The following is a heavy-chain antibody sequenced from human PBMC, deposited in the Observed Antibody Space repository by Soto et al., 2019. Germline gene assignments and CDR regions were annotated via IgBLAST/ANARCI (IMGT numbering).Heavy chain of an antibody. CDR2: IIPIFGTA. V-gene: IGHV1-69*12. CDR3: ATKASPFPDPEPFDY. CDR1: GGTFSSYA. Sequence: QVQLVQSGAEVKKPGSSVKLSCKASGGTFSSYAISWVRQAPGQGLEWMGGIIPIFGTANYAQKFQGRVTITADESTSTAYMELSSLRSEDTAVYYCATKASPFPDPEPFDYWGQGTLVTVSS. J-gene: IGHJ4*02.